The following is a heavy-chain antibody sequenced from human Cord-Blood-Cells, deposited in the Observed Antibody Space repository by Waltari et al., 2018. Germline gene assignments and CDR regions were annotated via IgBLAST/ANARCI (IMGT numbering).Heavy chain of an antibody. CDR2: INPNSGGT. Sequence: QVQLVQSGAEVKKPGASVKVSCKASGYTFTGYYMHWVRQAPGQGLEWMGWINPNSGGTNNAQKIQGRVTRTRDTSSSTSYMELSRLRSDDTAVYYCAREVTITMVRGGNPFDYWGQGTLVTVSS. J-gene: IGHJ4*02. V-gene: IGHV1-2*02. D-gene: IGHD3-10*01. CDR3: AREVTITMVRGGNPFDY. CDR1: GYTFTGYY.